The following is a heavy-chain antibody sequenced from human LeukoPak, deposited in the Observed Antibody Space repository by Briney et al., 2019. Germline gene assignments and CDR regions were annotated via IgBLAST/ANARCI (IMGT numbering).Heavy chain of an antibody. CDR1: GGSFSGYY. V-gene: IGHV4-34*01. J-gene: IGHJ5*02. Sequence: PSETLSLTCAVYGGSFSGYYWSWIRQPPGKGLEWIGEINHSGSTNYNPSLKSRVTISVDTSKNQFSLTLSSVTAADTAVYYCARGPAAGTFDPWGQGTLVTVSS. CDR3: ARGPAAGTFDP. CDR2: INHSGST. D-gene: IGHD6-13*01.